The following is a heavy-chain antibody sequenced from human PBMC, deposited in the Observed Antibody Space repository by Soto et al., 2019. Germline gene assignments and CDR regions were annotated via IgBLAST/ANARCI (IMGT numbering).Heavy chain of an antibody. D-gene: IGHD4-17*01. Sequence: SETLYLTFDIHSYSIYSYYWRCIRQPPGKGLEWIGYIYYSGSTNYNPSLKNRVTISVDTSKNQFSLKLSYVTAADTAVYYCARAFDYGGNLDYWGQGTLVTVS. CDR3: ARAFDYGGNLDY. J-gene: IGHJ4*02. CDR1: SYSIYSYY. CDR2: IYYSGST. V-gene: IGHV4-59*01.